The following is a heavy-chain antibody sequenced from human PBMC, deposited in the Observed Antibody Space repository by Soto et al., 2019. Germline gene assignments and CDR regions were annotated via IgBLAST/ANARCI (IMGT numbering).Heavy chain of an antibody. V-gene: IGHV4-38-2*01. CDR3: ERAQGPSDY. J-gene: IGHJ4*02. Sequence: SETLSLTCAVSGYSISSGYYWGWIRQPPGKGLEWIGSIYHSGSTYYNPSLESRVTISVDTSRNQFSLKLSSVTAADTAVYYCERAQGPSDYWGQGTLVTVSS. CDR2: IYHSGST. CDR1: GYSISSGYY.